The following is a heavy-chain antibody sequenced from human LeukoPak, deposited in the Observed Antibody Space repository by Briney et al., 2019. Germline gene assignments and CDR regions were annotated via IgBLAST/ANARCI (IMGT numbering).Heavy chain of an antibody. V-gene: IGHV3-30*18. CDR3: LKASSGSYWGGYFDY. CDR1: GFTFSNYA. J-gene: IGHJ4*02. Sequence: GGSLRLSCVTSGFTFSNYAMHWVRQAPGKGLEWVAVISYDGVNEYYAEALKGRFSISRDSSGNKAYLQMNSLRIDDTAVYYCLKASSGSYWGGYFDYWGQGALVTVSS. D-gene: IGHD1-26*01. CDR2: ISYDGVNE.